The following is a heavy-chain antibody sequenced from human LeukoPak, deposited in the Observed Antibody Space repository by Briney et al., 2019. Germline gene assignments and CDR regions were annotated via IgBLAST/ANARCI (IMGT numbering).Heavy chain of an antibody. CDR3: ARDRRGSYDY. CDR1: GGSISSGGYY. V-gene: IGHV4-61*02. D-gene: IGHD1-26*01. CDR2: IYTSGST. J-gene: IGHJ4*02. Sequence: SETLSLTCAVSGGSISSGGYYWSWIRQPAGKGLEWIGRIYTSGSTNYNPSLKSRVTISVDTSKNQFSLKLSSMTAADTAVYYCARDRRGSYDYWGQGTLVTVSS.